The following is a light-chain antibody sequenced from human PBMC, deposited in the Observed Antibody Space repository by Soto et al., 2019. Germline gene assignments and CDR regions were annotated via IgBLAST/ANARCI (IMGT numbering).Light chain of an antibody. CDR1: QSVGSY. J-gene: IGKJ1*01. CDR2: EAS. Sequence: EIVLTQSPVTLSLSPGERATLSCRASQSVGSYLAWYQQKPGQAPRLLIYEASNRATGIPARFSGSGAGTDFTLTISSLEPEDFAVYYCQQYDNWPWTFGQGTKVDIK. V-gene: IGKV3-11*01. CDR3: QQYDNWPWT.